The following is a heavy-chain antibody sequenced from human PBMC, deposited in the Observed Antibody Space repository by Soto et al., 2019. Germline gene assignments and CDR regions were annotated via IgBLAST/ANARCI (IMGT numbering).Heavy chain of an antibody. J-gene: IGHJ4*01. D-gene: IGHD2-15*01. CDR2: VVPLLGSA. V-gene: IGHV1-69*01. CDR3: ASGIAVDRFEF. CDR1: ADTFNNYG. Sequence: AQSGPEVKKPGSSVKVSCKASADTFNNYGFSWVRQAPGQGLECVGGVVPLLGSATYAQKFQGRATISADESASTVYLELTNLQSDDTAIFYCASGIAVDRFEFWGLGTLVIVSS.